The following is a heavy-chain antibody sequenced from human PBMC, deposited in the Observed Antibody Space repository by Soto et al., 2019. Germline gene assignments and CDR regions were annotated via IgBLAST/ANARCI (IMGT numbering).Heavy chain of an antibody. V-gene: IGHV1-18*01. D-gene: IGHD3-10*01. CDR1: GYTFTSYG. J-gene: IGHJ4*02. CDR2: ISAYNGNT. CDR3: ARVRYYYGSGSYYTFDY. Sequence: ASVKVSCKASGYTFTSYGISWVRQAPGQGLEWMGWISAYNGNTNYAQKLQGRVTMTTDTSTSTAYMELRSLRSDDTAVYYCARVRYYYGSGSYYTFDYWGQGTLVTVSS.